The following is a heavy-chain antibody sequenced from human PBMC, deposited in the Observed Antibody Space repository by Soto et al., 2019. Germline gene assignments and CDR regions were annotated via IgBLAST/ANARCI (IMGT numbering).Heavy chain of an antibody. D-gene: IGHD2-15*01. CDR1: GFTFSTYV. J-gene: IGHJ4*02. CDR2: INGGGTT. CDR3: AKDRRGVYCSGRTCYSADY. Sequence: EVQLLESGGALVQPGGSLRLSCAVSGFTFSTYVMYWVRQAPGKGLECVSSINGGGTTYYSDFVRGRFTISIDISKNTLYLQMNSLRADDTAVYYCAKDRRGVYCSGRTCYSADYWGQGTLVTVSS. V-gene: IGHV3-23*01.